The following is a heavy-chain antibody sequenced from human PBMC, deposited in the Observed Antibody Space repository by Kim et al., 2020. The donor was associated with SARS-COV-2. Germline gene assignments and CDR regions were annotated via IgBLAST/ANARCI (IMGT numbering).Heavy chain of an antibody. CDR2: INHSGST. V-gene: IGHV4-34*01. D-gene: IGHD3-3*01. J-gene: IGHJ6*03. Sequence: SETLSLTCAVYGGSFSGYYWSWIRQPPGKGLEWIGEINHSGSTNYNPSLKSRVTISVDTSKNQFSLKLSSVTAADTAVYYCARGLQRPWSGYYMDVWGKGTTVTVSS. CDR3: ARGLQRPWSGYYMDV. CDR1: GGSFSGYY.